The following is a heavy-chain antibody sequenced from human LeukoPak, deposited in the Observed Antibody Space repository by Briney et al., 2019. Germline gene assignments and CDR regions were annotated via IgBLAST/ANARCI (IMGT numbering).Heavy chain of an antibody. Sequence: KASETLSLTCTVSGGSISSYYWSWIRQPPGKGLEWIGYIYYSGSTNYNPSLESRVTISVDTSKNQFSLKLSSVTAADTAVYYCARAVEMATIMDWGQGTLVTVSS. CDR1: GGSISSYY. V-gene: IGHV4-59*08. D-gene: IGHD5-24*01. CDR2: IYYSGST. CDR3: ARAVEMATIMD. J-gene: IGHJ4*02.